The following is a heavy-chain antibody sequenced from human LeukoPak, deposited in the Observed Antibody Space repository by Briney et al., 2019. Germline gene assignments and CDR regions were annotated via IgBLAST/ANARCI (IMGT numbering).Heavy chain of an antibody. V-gene: IGHV4-34*01. CDR3: ARGLYCSSTSCDSFDY. J-gene: IGHJ4*02. Sequence: PSETLSLTCTVYGGSFSGYYWGWIRQPPGKGLEWIGEINHSGSTNYNPSLKSRVTISVDTSKNQFSLKLSSVTAADTAVYYCARGLYCSSTSCDSFDYWGQGTLVTVSS. D-gene: IGHD2-2*01. CDR1: GGSFSGYY. CDR2: INHSGST.